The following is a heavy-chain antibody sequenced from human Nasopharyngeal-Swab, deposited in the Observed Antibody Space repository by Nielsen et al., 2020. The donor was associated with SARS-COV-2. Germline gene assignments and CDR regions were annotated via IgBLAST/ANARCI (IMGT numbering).Heavy chain of an antibody. CDR2: IYYSGST. CDR1: GGSISSYY. Sequence: SETLSLTCTVSGGSISSYYCSWIRQPPGKGLEWIGYIYYSGSTNYNPSLKSRVTISVDTSKNQLSLKLSSVTAADTAVYYCACSGSYLGADYWGQGTLVTVSS. CDR3: ACSGSYLGADY. V-gene: IGHV4-59*08. D-gene: IGHD1-26*01. J-gene: IGHJ4*02.